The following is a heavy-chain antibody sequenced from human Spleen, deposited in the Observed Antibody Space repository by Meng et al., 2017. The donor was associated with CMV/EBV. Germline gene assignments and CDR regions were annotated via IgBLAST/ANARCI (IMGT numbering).Heavy chain of an antibody. CDR2: ISWNSGSI. V-gene: IGHV3-9*01. J-gene: IGHJ4*02. Sequence: SLKISCAASGFTFDDYAMHWVRQAPGKGLEWVSGISWNSGSIGCADSVKGRFTISRDNAKNTLYLQMNSLRAEDTAVYYCVRGCSSTSCYPFDYWGQGTLVTVSS. CDR1: GFTFDDYA. CDR3: VRGCSSTSCYPFDY. D-gene: IGHD2-2*01.